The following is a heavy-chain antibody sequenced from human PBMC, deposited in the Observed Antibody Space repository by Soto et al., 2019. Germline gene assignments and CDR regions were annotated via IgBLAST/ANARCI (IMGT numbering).Heavy chain of an antibody. CDR2: IIPIFGTA. D-gene: IGHD6-6*01. CDR3: ARDRGFPEYSSSVNWFDP. Sequence: SVKVSCKASGSTFSSYAISWVRQAPGQGLEWMGGIIPIFGTANYAQKFQGRVTITADESTSTAYMELSSLRSEDTAVYYCARDRGFPEYSSSVNWFDPWGQGTLVTVSS. CDR1: GSTFSSYA. J-gene: IGHJ5*02. V-gene: IGHV1-69*13.